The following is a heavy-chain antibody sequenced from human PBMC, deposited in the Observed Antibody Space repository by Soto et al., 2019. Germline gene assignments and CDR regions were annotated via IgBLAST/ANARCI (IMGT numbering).Heavy chain of an antibody. V-gene: IGHV4-31*03. CDR2: IYYSGST. J-gene: IGHJ6*02. D-gene: IGHD3-9*01. CDR3: ARQDYDILTGPAMDV. Sequence: PSETLSLTCTVSGASISSGGYYWSWIRQHPGKGLEWIGYIYYSGSTCYNPSLKSRVTISVDTSKNQFSLKLSSVTAADTAVYYCARQDYDILTGPAMDVWXQGTTVTVSS. CDR1: GASISSGGYY.